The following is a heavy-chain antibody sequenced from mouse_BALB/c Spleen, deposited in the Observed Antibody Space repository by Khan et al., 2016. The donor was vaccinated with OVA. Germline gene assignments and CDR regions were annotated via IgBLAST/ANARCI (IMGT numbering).Heavy chain of an antibody. V-gene: IGHV1-4*01. CDR2: LNPSNGYT. J-gene: IGHJ3*01. CDR3: VRDGAYHRNDGWFAY. Sequence: QVQLKESGAELARPGASVKMSCKASGYTFTSYTIHWIKKRPGQGLEWIGYLNPSNGYTNYNQKFKDKVTLTTDKSSTTAYLQLSSLTSDDSAVYNCVRDGAYHRNDGWFAYWGQGTLVTVSA. CDR1: GYTFTSYT. D-gene: IGHD2-14*01.